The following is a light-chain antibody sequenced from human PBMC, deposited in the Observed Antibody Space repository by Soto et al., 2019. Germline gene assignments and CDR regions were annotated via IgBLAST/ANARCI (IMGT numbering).Light chain of an antibody. CDR1: QSVNSW. Sequence: DIQMTQSPSTLSASVGDRVTITCRASQSVNSWLAWYQQKPGKAPKLLIYKASSLESGVPSRFSGSGSGTEFTLTIRSLQPDDFATYYCKQYKSYWTFGQGTKVEIK. CDR3: KQYKSYWT. J-gene: IGKJ1*01. CDR2: KAS. V-gene: IGKV1-5*03.